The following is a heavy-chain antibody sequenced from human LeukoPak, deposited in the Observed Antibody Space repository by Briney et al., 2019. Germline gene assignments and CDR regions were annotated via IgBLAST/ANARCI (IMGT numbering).Heavy chain of an antibody. CDR3: ARGNDPRYFDWLLSGYYYYMDV. J-gene: IGHJ6*03. CDR2: ISSSSSYI. Sequence: PGGSLRLSCAASGFTFSSYGMSWVRQAPGKGLEWVSSISSSSSYIYYADSVKGRFTISRDNAKNSLYLQMNSLRAEDTAVYYCARGNDPRYFDWLLSGYYYYMDVWGKGTTVTVSS. CDR1: GFTFSSYG. D-gene: IGHD3-9*01. V-gene: IGHV3-21*01.